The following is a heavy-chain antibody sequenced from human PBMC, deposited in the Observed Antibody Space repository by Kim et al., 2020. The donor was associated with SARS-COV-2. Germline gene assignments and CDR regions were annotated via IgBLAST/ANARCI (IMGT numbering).Heavy chain of an antibody. V-gene: IGHV4-34*01. CDR2: INPSGST. CDR1: GGSFSSYS. CDR3: SRV. Sequence: SETLSLTCAVYGGSFSSYSWTWIRQSPEKGLEWIGEINPSGSTNYNPSLESRATISIDTSTSQFSLELRSVTAADTGVYYRSRVRGR. J-gene: IGHJ2*01.